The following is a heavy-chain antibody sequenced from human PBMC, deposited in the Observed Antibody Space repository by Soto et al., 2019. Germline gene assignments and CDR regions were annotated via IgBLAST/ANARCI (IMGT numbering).Heavy chain of an antibody. CDR3: ARAFSGSYPNFDY. V-gene: IGHV3-30*09. CDR2: ITYDGANG. D-gene: IGHD1-26*01. J-gene: IGHJ4*02. Sequence: QIQLVESGGGVVQPGGSLRLSCLASGFIFRSYAMHWVRQAPGKGLEWVAVITYDGANGYYADSVRGRFAISRDNSKRTLFLQKISLRREDTAVYYCARAFSGSYPNFDYWGQGTLVTVSS. CDR1: GFIFRSYA.